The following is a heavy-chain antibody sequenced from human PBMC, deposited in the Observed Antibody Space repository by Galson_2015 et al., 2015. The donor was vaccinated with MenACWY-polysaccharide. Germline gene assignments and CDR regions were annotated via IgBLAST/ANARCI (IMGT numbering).Heavy chain of an antibody. CDR1: GASINSYY. D-gene: IGHD3-16*01. CDR2: IFHTGRT. V-gene: IGHV4-59*01. CDR3: AASKGFVCGSLPLPDF. Sequence: ETLSLTCSVSGASINSYYWSWIRQSPGKGLEWIAFIFHTGRTNHNPSLTGRVTISIDTSKNQFSVRLTSVTAADTAVYYCAASKGFVCGSLPLPDFWGQGTLVTVSS. J-gene: IGHJ4*02.